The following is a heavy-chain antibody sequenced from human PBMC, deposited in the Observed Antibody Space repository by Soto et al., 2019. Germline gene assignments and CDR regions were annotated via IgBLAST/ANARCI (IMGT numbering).Heavy chain of an antibody. CDR1: GGSISSYY. CDR3: ARYRVVGVHTYYFDF. V-gene: IGHV4-59*08. CDR2: IYYSGST. J-gene: IGHJ4*02. D-gene: IGHD3-16*01. Sequence: PSETLSLTCTVSGGSISSYYWSWIRQPPGKGLEWIGYIYYSGSTKYNPSLKSRVTISVDTSKNQFSLKLSSVTAADTAVYYCARYRVVGVHTYYFDFWGQGTLVTVSS.